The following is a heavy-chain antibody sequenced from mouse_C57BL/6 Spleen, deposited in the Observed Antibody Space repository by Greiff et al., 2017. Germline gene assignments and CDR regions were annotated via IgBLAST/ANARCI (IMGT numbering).Heavy chain of an antibody. CDR2: ISYDGSN. V-gene: IGHV3-6*01. CDR3: ARAATVVDSMDY. Sequence: EVHLVESGPGLVKPSQSLSLTCSVTGYSITSGYYWNWIRQFPGNKLEWMGYISYDGSNKYNPSLKNRISITRDTSKNQFFLKLNSVTTEDTATYYCARAATVVDSMDYWGQGTSVTVSS. D-gene: IGHD1-1*01. CDR1: GYSITSGYY. J-gene: IGHJ4*01.